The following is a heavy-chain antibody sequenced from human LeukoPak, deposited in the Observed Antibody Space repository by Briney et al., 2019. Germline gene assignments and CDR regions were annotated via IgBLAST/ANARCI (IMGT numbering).Heavy chain of an antibody. J-gene: IGHJ6*03. CDR3: ARRMGVYYYYYYMDV. CDR2: INHSGST. D-gene: IGHD1-26*01. Sequence: SETLSLTCTVSGGSISSSSYYWSWIRQPPGKGLEWIGEINHSGSTNYNPSLKSRVTISVDTSKNQFSLKLSSVTAADTAVYYCARRMGVYYYYYYMDVWGKGTTVTISS. V-gene: IGHV4-39*07. CDR1: GGSISSSSYY.